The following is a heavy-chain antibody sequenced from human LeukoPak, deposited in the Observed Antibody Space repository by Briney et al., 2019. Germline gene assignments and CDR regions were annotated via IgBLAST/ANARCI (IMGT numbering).Heavy chain of an antibody. CDR2: IYTSGST. CDR1: GGSISSYY. CDR3: ARQSRKGSSGYWVNYYYMDV. J-gene: IGHJ6*03. Sequence: SETLSLTCTVSGGSISSYYWSWIRQPPGKGLEWIGYIYTSGSTNYNPSHKSRVTISVDTSKNQFSLKLSSVTAADTAVYYCARQSRKGSSGYWVNYYYMDVWGKGTTVTVSS. D-gene: IGHD3-22*01. V-gene: IGHV4-4*09.